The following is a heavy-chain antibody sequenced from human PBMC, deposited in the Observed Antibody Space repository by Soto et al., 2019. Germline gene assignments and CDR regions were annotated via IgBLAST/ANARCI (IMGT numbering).Heavy chain of an antibody. V-gene: IGHV3-30-3*01. Sequence: RGSLRLSCSASVFTFSSYAMHWVRQAPGKGLEWVAVISYDGSNKYYADSVKGRFTISRDNSKNTLYLQMNSLRAEDTAVYYCARDPSLVMATTTYYYYGMDVWGQGTTVTVSS. CDR3: ARDPSLVMATTTYYYYGMDV. CDR2: ISYDGSNK. D-gene: IGHD5-12*01. J-gene: IGHJ6*02. CDR1: VFTFSSYA.